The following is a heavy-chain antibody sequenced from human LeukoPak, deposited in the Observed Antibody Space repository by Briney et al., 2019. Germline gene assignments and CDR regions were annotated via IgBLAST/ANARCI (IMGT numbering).Heavy chain of an antibody. CDR2: IYDSGST. CDR1: GGSISSFH. D-gene: IGHD1-26*01. Sequence: PSETLSLTCTVSGGSISSFHWSWIRQPPGKGLEHIGNIYDSGSTYYNPSLKGRVTISVDTSKNQSSLKLSSVTAADTAVYYCARTYSGRSYYFDCWGQGTLVTVSS. V-gene: IGHV4-59*01. J-gene: IGHJ4*02. CDR3: ARTYSGRSYYFDC.